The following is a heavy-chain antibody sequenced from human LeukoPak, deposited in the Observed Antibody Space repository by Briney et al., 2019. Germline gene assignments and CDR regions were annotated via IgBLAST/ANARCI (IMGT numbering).Heavy chain of an antibody. CDR3: AGGAGVYYYGMDV. CDR1: GFTFSRYW. Sequence: GGSLRLSCAASGFTFSRYWMSWVRQAPGKGLEWVSATSGGGSATYYADSVKGRFTISRDNSKNTLFLQMNTLRADDTAVYYCAGGAGVYYYGMDVWGQGTSVTVSS. CDR2: TSGGGSAT. V-gene: IGHV3-23*01. J-gene: IGHJ6*02.